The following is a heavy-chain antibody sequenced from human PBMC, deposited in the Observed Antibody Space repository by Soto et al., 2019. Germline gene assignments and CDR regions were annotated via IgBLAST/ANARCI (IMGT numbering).Heavy chain of an antibody. Sequence: EVRLLESGGGLVQPGGSLRLSCAASGVTFSNYDMNWVRQAPGKGLEWVSGISHGGSSTYYADSVKGRFTISRDNSKNTLYLQMNSLSPEDTAVYYCAKGSWVHHGSEGGNWLDPWGQGTLVTVSS. D-gene: IGHD3-10*01. CDR2: ISHGGSST. V-gene: IGHV3-23*01. CDR3: AKGSWVHHGSEGGNWLDP. J-gene: IGHJ5*02. CDR1: GVTFSNYD.